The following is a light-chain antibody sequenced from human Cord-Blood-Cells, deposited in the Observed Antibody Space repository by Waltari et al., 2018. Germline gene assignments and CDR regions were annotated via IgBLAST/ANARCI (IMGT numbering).Light chain of an antibody. J-gene: IGLJ2*01. Sequence: QSALTQPPSVSGSPGQSVTISCTGTSSDVGGYNYVSRYQQHPGKAPKLMIYEVSKRPSGVPDRFSGSKSGNTASLTISGLQAEDEADYYCCSYAGSYTYVVFGGGTKLTVL. V-gene: IGLV2-11*01. CDR3: CSYAGSYTYVV. CDR2: EVS. CDR1: SSDVGGYNY.